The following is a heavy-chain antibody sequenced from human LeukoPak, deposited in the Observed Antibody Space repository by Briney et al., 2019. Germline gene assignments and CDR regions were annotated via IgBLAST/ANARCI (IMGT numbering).Heavy chain of an antibody. J-gene: IGHJ4*02. CDR1: GFTFSSYD. Sequence: GGSLRLSCAASGFTFSSYDMYWVRRTTGKGLKWFSGIGTSGDTYYPGSVKGRFTFLRENAKNSLYLKMTSLRAEDTAVYYCVKPDGVGGAMDYWGQGTLVTVSS. V-gene: IGHV3-13*04. D-gene: IGHD3-16*01. CDR3: VKPDGVGGAMDY. CDR2: IGTSGDT.